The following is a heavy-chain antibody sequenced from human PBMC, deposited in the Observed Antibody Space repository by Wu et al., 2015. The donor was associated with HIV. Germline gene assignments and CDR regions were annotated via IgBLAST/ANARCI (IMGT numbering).Heavy chain of an antibody. CDR2: MNPKSYNT. D-gene: IGHD6-19*01. Sequence: QVQLVQSGAEVKKPGASVKVSCKTSGYTFTSYDINWVRQATGQGLEWMGWMNPKSYNTGYAQKFQGRLTMTRDTSISTAYMELSSLRSDDTAVYYCARQRAYSTGWYVYDYWGQG. CDR1: GYTFTSYD. CDR3: ARQRAYSTGWYVYDY. V-gene: IGHV1-8*01. J-gene: IGHJ4*02.